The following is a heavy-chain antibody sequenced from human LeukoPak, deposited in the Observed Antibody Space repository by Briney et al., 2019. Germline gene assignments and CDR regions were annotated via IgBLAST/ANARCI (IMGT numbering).Heavy chain of an antibody. CDR3: ARDLAYSRLDY. V-gene: IGHV3-7*01. Sequence: GGSLRLSCAASGFTFSSYSMNWVRQAPGKGLEWVASINPDGYKKYSADSVKGRFTISRDNAENSLYLQMNSLRVEDTAFYYCARDLAYSRLDYWGQGMLVTVSS. CDR1: GFTFSSYS. CDR2: INPDGYKK. D-gene: IGHD5-18*01. J-gene: IGHJ4*02.